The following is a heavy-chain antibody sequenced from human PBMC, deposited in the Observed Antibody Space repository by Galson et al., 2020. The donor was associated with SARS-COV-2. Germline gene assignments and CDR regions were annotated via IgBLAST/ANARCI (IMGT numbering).Heavy chain of an antibody. CDR2: ISWNSGSI. V-gene: IGHV3-9*01. CDR3: AKMAGLLWFGEFIDGDAFDI. D-gene: IGHD3-10*01. Sequence: GGSLRLSCAASGFTFDDYAMHWVRQAPGKGLEWVSGISWNSGSIGYADSVKGRFTISRDNAKNSLYLQMNSLRAEDTALYYCAKMAGLLWFGEFIDGDAFDIWGQGTMVTVSS. J-gene: IGHJ3*02. CDR1: GFTFDDYA.